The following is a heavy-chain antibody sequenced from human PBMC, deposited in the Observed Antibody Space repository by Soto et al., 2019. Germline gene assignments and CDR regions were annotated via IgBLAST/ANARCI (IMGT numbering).Heavy chain of an antibody. D-gene: IGHD6-19*01. CDR2: FDPEDGET. CDR3: ATDHSSGWFGGLNP. CDR1: GYTLTELS. V-gene: IGHV1-24*01. Sequence: ASVKVSCKVSGYTLTELSMHWVRQAPGKGLEWMGGFDPEDGETIYAQKFQGRVTMTEGTSTDTAYMELSSLRSEDTAVYYCATDHSSGWFGGLNPWGQGTLVTVSS. J-gene: IGHJ5*02.